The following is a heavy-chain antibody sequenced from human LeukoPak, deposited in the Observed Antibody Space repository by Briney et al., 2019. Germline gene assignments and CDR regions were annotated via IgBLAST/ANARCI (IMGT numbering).Heavy chain of an antibody. V-gene: IGHV3-23*01. CDR3: AKKGILGYDSSGPGGYYYMDV. Sequence: GGSLRLSCAASGFTFSSYGMSWVRQAPGKGLEWVSAISGSGGSTYYADSAKGRFTISRDNSKNTLYLQMNSLRAEDTAVYYCAKKGILGYDSSGPGGYYYMDVWGKGTTVTISS. D-gene: IGHD3-22*01. CDR1: GFTFSSYG. J-gene: IGHJ6*03. CDR2: ISGSGGST.